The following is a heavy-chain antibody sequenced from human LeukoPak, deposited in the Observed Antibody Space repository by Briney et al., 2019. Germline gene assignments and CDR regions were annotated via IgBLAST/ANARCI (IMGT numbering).Heavy chain of an antibody. Sequence: SETLSLTCTVSGGSISSYYWSWIRQPPGKGLEWIGYIYYSGSTNYNPSLKSRVTISVDTSKNQFSLKLSSVTAADTAVYYCAGVKEVAVDYWGQGTLVTVSS. D-gene: IGHD2-15*01. CDR1: GGSISSYY. CDR2: IYYSGST. CDR3: AGVKEVAVDY. J-gene: IGHJ4*02. V-gene: IGHV4-59*01.